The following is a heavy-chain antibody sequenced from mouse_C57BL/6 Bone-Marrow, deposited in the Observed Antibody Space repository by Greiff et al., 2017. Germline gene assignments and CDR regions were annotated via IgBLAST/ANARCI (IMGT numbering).Heavy chain of an antibody. V-gene: IGHV1-62-2*01. CDR2: FYPGSGSI. Sequence: VQLQQSGAELVKPGASVKLSCKASGYTFTEYSIPWVKQRPGQGLEWIGWFYPGSGSIKYNEKFKGKATLTADTSSSTVYMELSRWTSEDSAVYFCEGQREDTIAMDYWGQGTSVTVSS. CDR3: EGQREDTIAMDY. CDR1: GYTFTEYS. J-gene: IGHJ4*01. D-gene: IGHD1-1*02.